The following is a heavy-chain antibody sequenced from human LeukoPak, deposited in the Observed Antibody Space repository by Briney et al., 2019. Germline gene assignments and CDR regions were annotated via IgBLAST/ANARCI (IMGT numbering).Heavy chain of an antibody. CDR3: AREVNGYYYFDY. D-gene: IGHD3-9*01. CDR1: GYTFTSYD. J-gene: IGHJ4*02. Sequence: ASVKVSCKASGYTFTSYDINWVQQATGQGLEWMGWMNPNSGNTGYAQKFQGRVTMTRNTSISTAYMELSSLRSEDTPVYYCAREVNGYYYFDYWGQGTLVTVSS. V-gene: IGHV1-8*01. CDR2: MNPNSGNT.